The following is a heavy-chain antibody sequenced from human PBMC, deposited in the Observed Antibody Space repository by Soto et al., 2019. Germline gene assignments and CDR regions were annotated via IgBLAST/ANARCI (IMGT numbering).Heavy chain of an antibody. CDR1: GFTFSGSA. Sequence: GGSLRLSCAASGFTFSGSAMHWVCQASGKGLEWVGRIRSKANSYATAYAASVKGRFTISRDDSKNTAYLQMNSLKTEETAVYYCTRPSTVRGVIITLSWGQGTLVTVSS. D-gene: IGHD3-10*01. CDR3: TRPSTVRGVIITLS. CDR2: IRSKANSYAT. V-gene: IGHV3-73*01. J-gene: IGHJ5*02.